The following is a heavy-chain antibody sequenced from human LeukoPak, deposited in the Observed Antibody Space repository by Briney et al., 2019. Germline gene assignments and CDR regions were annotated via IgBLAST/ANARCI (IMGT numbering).Heavy chain of an antibody. CDR2: ISAYNGNT. D-gene: IGHD3-10*01. V-gene: IGHV1-18*01. Sequence: ASVKVSCKASGYTFTSYGISWVRQAPGQGLEWMGWISAYNGNTNYAQKLQGRVTMTTDTSTSTAYMELRSLRSDDTAVYYCARAALFGWFGELGYYYGMDVWGQGTTVTVSS. CDR1: GYTFTSYG. J-gene: IGHJ6*02. CDR3: ARAALFGWFGELGYYYGMDV.